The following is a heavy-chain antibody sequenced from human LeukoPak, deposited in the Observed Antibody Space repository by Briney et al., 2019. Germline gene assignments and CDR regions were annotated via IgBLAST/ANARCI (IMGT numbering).Heavy chain of an antibody. Sequence: GGSLRLSCAASGFTFDDYAMHWVRQAPGKGLEWVSGISWNSGSIGYADSVKGRFTISRDNAKNSLYLQMNSLRAEDTALYYCAKDMEFCSSTSCGPFDYWGQGTLVTVSS. CDR1: GFTFDDYA. J-gene: IGHJ4*02. D-gene: IGHD2-2*01. V-gene: IGHV3-9*01. CDR3: AKDMEFCSSTSCGPFDY. CDR2: ISWNSGSI.